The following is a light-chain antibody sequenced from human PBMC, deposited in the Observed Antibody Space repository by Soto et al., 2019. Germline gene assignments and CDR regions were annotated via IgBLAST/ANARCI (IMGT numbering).Light chain of an antibody. CDR1: QSLLHKNGNNY. J-gene: IGKJ1*01. CDR2: MGF. CDR3: MQPLQTPRT. Sequence: DIVMTQSPLSLPVTPGEAASISCSSSQSLLHKNGNNYFNWYLQKPGQSPQLLIYMGFKRASGVPDRFSGSGSGTYFTLEISRVEAEDAGVYYCMQPLQTPRTFCQGTKADIK. V-gene: IGKV2-28*01.